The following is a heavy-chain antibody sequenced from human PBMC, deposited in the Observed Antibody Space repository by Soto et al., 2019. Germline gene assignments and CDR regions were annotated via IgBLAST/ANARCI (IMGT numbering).Heavy chain of an antibody. CDR1: DGSVSRGNYY. CDR3: ARYRGDPTGPFDI. J-gene: IGHJ3*02. Sequence: SETRSLTCTVSDGSVSRGNYYWNWIRQPPGKGLEWIGFIYYSGSTHYNPSLQSRVTISVDTSRNQFSLRLSSVTAADTAIYYCARYRGDPTGPFDIWVQGTMVT. V-gene: IGHV4-61*01. D-gene: IGHD2-21*01. CDR2: IYYSGST.